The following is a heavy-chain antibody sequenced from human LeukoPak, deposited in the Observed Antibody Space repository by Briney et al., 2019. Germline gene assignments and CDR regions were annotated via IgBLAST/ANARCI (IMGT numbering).Heavy chain of an antibody. CDR3: ARGVVGATNYFDY. V-gene: IGHV1-69*13. CDR2: IIPIFGTA. Sequence: ASVKVSCKASGYTFISYGISWMRQAPGQGLEWMGGIIPIFGTANYAQKFQGRVTITADESTSTAYMELSSLRSEDTAVYYCARGVVGATNYFDYWGQGTLVTVSS. CDR1: GYTFISYG. D-gene: IGHD1-26*01. J-gene: IGHJ4*02.